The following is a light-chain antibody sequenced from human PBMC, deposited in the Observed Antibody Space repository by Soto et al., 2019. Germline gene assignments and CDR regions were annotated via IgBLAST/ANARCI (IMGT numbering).Light chain of an antibody. CDR2: GTS. Sequence: EIVMTQSPATLSVSPVERATLSCRASQSVSSNLAWYQQKPGQAPRLLIYGTSTRATGIPARFSGSGSGTEFTLTISSLQSEDFAAYYCQQYNNWPPWTFGQGTRLEIK. J-gene: IGKJ5*01. CDR1: QSVSSN. V-gene: IGKV3-15*01. CDR3: QQYNNWPPWT.